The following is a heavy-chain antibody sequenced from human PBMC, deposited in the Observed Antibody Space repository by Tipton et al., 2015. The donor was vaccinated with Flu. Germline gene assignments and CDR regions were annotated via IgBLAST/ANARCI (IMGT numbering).Heavy chain of an antibody. CDR3: ARVLVAGTGPLFDY. J-gene: IGHJ4*02. V-gene: IGHV4-38-2*02. CDR2: IYHSGST. CDR1: GFSISSGYY. Sequence: TLSLTFSVSGFSISSGYYWGWIRQPPGKGLEWIGSIYHSGSTYYNPSLKSRVTISVDTSKNQFSLKLSSVTAADTAVYYCARVLVAGTGPLFDYWGQGTLVTVSS. D-gene: IGHD6-19*01.